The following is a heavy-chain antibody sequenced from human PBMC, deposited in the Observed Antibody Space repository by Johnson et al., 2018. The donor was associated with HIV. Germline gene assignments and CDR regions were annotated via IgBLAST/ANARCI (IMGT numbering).Heavy chain of an antibody. V-gene: IGHV3-53*01. D-gene: IGHD2-21*01. CDR3: ARDTWGLDAFDI. Sequence: EVQLVESGGGLIQPGGSLRLSCAASGFTVSSNYMSWVRQAPWKGLEWVSVIYSGGSTYYADSVQGRFTISRDNSKNTLYLQMNRLRAEETAVYYCARDTWGLDAFDIWGQGTMVTVSS. CDR2: IYSGGST. CDR1: GFTVSSNY. J-gene: IGHJ3*02.